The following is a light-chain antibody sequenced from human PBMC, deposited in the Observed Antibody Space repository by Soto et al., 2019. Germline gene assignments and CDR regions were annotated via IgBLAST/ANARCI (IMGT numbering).Light chain of an antibody. V-gene: IGLV4-69*01. CDR3: QTWGTGIRV. J-gene: IGLJ3*02. CDR1: SGHSSYA. Sequence: QLVLTQSPSASASLGASVKLTCTLSSGHSSYAIAWHHQQAEKGPRFLMKLNSDGSHRKGDGIPDRFSGSSSGAERYLTISSLQSEDEADYYCQTWGTGIRVFGGGTKLTVL. CDR2: LNSDGSH.